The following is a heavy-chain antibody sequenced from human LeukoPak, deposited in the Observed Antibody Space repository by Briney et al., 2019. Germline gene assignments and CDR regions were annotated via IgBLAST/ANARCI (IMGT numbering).Heavy chain of an antibody. Sequence: GGSLRLSCAASGFTFSSYAMSWVRQAPGKGLEWVSAISGSGGSTYYADSVKGRFTISRDNAKNTLYLQMNSLRAEDTAVYYCTRDPYHYDSSGYFDYWGLGTLVTVSS. V-gene: IGHV3-23*01. J-gene: IGHJ4*02. CDR1: GFTFSSYA. CDR3: TRDPYHYDSSGYFDY. CDR2: ISGSGGST. D-gene: IGHD3-22*01.